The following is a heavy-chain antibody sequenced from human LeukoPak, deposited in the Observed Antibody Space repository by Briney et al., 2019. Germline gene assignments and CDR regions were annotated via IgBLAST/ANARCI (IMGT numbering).Heavy chain of an antibody. CDR2: IIPIFGTA. J-gene: IGHJ4*02. Sequence: ASVKVSCKASGGTFSSYAISWVRQAPGQGLEWMGGIIPIFGTANYAQKFQGRVTITTDESTSTAYMELSSLRSGDTAVYYCARIYDSSGYYGYWGQGTLVTVSS. D-gene: IGHD3-22*01. CDR1: GGTFSSYA. V-gene: IGHV1-69*05. CDR3: ARIYDSSGYYGY.